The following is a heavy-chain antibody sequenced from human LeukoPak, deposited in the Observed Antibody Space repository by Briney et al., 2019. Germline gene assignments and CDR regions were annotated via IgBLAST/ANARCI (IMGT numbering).Heavy chain of an antibody. J-gene: IGHJ3*02. D-gene: IGHD2-2*01. Sequence: GGSLRLSCAASGFTASSNYMSWVRQAPGKGLEWVSVIYSGGSTYYADSVKGRFTISRDNSKNTLYLQVNSLRAEDTAVYYCARPQPRPLGAFDIWGQGTMVTVSS. CDR3: ARPQPRPLGAFDI. CDR2: IYSGGST. V-gene: IGHV3-66*02. CDR1: GFTASSNY.